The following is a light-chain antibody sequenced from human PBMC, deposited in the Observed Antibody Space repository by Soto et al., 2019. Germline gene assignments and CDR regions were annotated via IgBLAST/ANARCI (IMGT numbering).Light chain of an antibody. CDR2: GAS. Sequence: EIVLTQSPGTLSLSPGERAALSCRASQSVSSSYLAWYQQKPGQAPRLLIFGASRRATGIPDRFSGSGSGTDFTLTISRLEPEDFAVYYCHQYGSSRTFGQGTKVEIK. J-gene: IGKJ1*01. V-gene: IGKV3-20*01. CDR3: HQYGSSRT. CDR1: QSVSSSY.